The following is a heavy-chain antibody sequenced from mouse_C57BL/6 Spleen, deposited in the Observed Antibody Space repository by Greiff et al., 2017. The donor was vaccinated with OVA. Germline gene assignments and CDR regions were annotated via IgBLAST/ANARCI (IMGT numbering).Heavy chain of an antibody. D-gene: IGHD2-3*01. CDR1: GYTFTSYW. CDR3: ARGGYDPFAY. V-gene: IGHV1-61*01. CDR2: IYPSDSET. Sequence: VQLVESGAELVRPGSSVKLSCKASGYTFTSYWMDWVKQRPGQGLEWIGNIYPSDSETHYNQKFKDKATLTVDKSSSTAYMQLSSLTSEDSAVYYCARGGYDPFAYWGQGTLVTVSA. J-gene: IGHJ3*01.